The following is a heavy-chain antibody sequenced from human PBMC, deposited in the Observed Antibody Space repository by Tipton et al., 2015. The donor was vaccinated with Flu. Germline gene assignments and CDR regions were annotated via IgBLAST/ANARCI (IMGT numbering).Heavy chain of an antibody. CDR3: ARRSTTAAPHYFDY. D-gene: IGHD1-1*01. CDR1: GGSISSGPYY. CDR2: MYYGGST. V-gene: IGHV4-31*01. J-gene: IGHJ4*02. Sequence: TPSLTCSVSGGSISSGPYYWTWIRQHPGKGLEWIGYMYYGGSTYYSPSLQSLVTISFDMSKNQFSLNLASVTAADTAVYYCARRSTTAAPHYFDYWGQGILVTVSS.